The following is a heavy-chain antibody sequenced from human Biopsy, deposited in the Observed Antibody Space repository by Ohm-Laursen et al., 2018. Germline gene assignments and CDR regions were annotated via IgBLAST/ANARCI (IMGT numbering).Heavy chain of an antibody. D-gene: IGHD3-3*01. CDR3: AREGTSVTFFGKISDYYFDF. CDR2: LVPMFGTA. Sequence: VASVKVSCKASGGTFRSDAISWVRQAPGQGLEWMGGLVPMFGTAKYSQKFQDRVTITADTSTSTAYMELRSLRSDDTALYYCAREGTSVTFFGKISDYYFDFWGPGTVATVSS. CDR1: GGTFRSDA. V-gene: IGHV1-69*06. J-gene: IGHJ4*02.